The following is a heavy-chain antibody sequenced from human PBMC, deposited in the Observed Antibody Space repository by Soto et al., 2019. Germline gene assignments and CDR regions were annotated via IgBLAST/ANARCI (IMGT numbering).Heavy chain of an antibody. CDR2: IKQDGSEK. J-gene: IGHJ6*03. Sequence: EVQLVESGGGLVQPGGSLRLSCAASGFTFSSYWMSWVRQAPGKGLEWVANIKQDGSEKYYVDSVKGRFTISRDNAKNSLYLQMNSLRAEDTAVYYCARAVPAAHYYYYYMDVLGKGTTVTFSS. V-gene: IGHV3-7*01. CDR1: GFTFSSYW. D-gene: IGHD2-2*01. CDR3: ARAVPAAHYYYYYMDV.